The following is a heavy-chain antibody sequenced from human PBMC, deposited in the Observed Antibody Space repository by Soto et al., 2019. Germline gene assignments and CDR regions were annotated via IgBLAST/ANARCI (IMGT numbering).Heavy chain of an antibody. CDR3: VRGPSHGAFDI. CDR2: ISPDGNNA. V-gene: IGHV3-30-3*01. J-gene: IGHJ3*02. CDR1: GSTFSSYD. Sequence: QVHLVESGGDVVQPGRSLRLSCAASGSTFSSYDIHWVRRAPGKGLEWVAHISPDGNNAYYADSVKGRFTISRDNARNPVYPQVDSRRPEDTAVCHCVRGPSHGAFDIWGQGTLVTVSS.